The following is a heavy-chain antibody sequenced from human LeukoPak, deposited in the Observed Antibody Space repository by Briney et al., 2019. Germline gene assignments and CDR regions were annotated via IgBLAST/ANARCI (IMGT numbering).Heavy chain of an antibody. D-gene: IGHD3-16*02. J-gene: IGHJ4*02. CDR1: GGSISTSNYY. CDR2: IFYSGST. V-gene: IGHV4-39*07. CDR3: ARGILGVWGSYRTYPEIFDY. Sequence: SETLSLTCTVSGGSISTSNYYWGWIRQPPGKGLEWIGNIFYSGSTYYSPSLKSRVTISLDTSKNQFSLKLSSVTAADTAVYYCARGILGVWGSYRTYPEIFDYWGQGTLVTVSS.